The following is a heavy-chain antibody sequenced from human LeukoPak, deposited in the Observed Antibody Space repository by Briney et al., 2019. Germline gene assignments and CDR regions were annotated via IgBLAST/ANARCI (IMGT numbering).Heavy chain of an antibody. CDR1: GFTFTTYS. CDR2: ISSSSSTI. J-gene: IGHJ4*02. CDR3: ARLGGLGYCSSTSCSALDY. Sequence: GGSLRLSCAASGFTFTTYSMNWVRQAPGKGLEWISYISSSSSTIYYADSVKGRFTISRDNAKNSLYLQMNSLRAEDTAVYYCARLGGLGYCSSTSCSALDYWGQGTLVTVSS. D-gene: IGHD2-2*01. V-gene: IGHV3-48*04.